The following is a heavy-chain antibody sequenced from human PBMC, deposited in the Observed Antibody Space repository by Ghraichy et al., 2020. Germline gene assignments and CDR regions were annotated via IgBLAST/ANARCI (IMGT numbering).Heavy chain of an antibody. V-gene: IGHV3-53*01. CDR3: ARDRRGGDVDAVDV. CDR1: GFTFSSSY. J-gene: IGHJ3*01. D-gene: IGHD2-21*02. Sequence: GGSLRLSCAASGFTFSSSYVSWVRQAPGKGLEWVSVIYSGGTTLYSVSLKGRFTNSRDNSKNTVFLQMNSLRAEDTAVYYCARDRRGGDVDAVDVWGQGRMVTVSS. CDR2: IYSGGTT.